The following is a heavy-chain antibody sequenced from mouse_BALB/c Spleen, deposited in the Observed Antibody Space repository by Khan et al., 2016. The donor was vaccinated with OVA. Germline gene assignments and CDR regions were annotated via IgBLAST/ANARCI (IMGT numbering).Heavy chain of an antibody. CDR3: ERHLLTTATDWFAY. V-gene: IGHV5-6*01. D-gene: IGHD1-2*01. Sequence: EVELVESGGDLVKPGGSLNLSCEASGFTFSSYGMSWLRQTPDKRLEWVATISNGGSYTYFPDSVKGRLTISRDNAKNTLYLQMSSLKSEDTAMYYCERHLLTTATDWFAYGGQGTMVTVFA. J-gene: IGHJ3*01. CDR2: ISNGGSYT. CDR1: GFTFSSYG.